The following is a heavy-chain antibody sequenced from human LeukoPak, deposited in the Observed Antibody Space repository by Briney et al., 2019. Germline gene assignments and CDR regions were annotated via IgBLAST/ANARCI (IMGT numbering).Heavy chain of an antibody. J-gene: IGHJ4*02. CDR3: ARAGRAMTTSPLDY. Sequence: PSETLSLTCTVSGGSISRYYWSWIRQPAGKGLEWIGRIYTSGSTNYNPSLKSRVTMSVDTSKNQFSLKLSSVTAADTAVYYCARAGRAMTTSPLDYWGQGTLVTVSS. D-gene: IGHD4-11*01. CDR1: GGSISRYY. V-gene: IGHV4-4*07. CDR2: IYTSGST.